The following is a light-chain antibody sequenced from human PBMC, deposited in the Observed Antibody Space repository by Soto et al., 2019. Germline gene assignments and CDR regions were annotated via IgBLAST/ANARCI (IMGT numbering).Light chain of an antibody. V-gene: IGLV2-11*01. CDR2: DVT. CDR1: SSDVGAYNH. J-gene: IGLJ1*01. Sequence: QSALTQPPSVSVSPGQSITISCTGTSSDVGAYNHVSWYQQHPGKAPKLIIYDVTKRPSGVPDRFSGSKAGDTASLTISGLQAEDEADYYCCSFAGSPSHYVFGTGTKVTVL. CDR3: CSFAGSPSHYV.